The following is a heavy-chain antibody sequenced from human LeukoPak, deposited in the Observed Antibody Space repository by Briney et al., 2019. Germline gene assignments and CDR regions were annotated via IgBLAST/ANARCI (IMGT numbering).Heavy chain of an antibody. J-gene: IGHJ4*02. CDR2: IYYSGST. CDR1: GGSISSYY. Sequence: PSETLSLTCTVSGGSISSYYWSWIRQPPGKGLEWIGYIYYSGSTNYNPSLKSRVTISVDTSKNQFSLKLSSVTAADTAVYHCARVKAVAGSWWYFDYWGQGTLVTVSS. CDR3: ARVKAVAGSWWYFDY. V-gene: IGHV4-59*01. D-gene: IGHD6-19*01.